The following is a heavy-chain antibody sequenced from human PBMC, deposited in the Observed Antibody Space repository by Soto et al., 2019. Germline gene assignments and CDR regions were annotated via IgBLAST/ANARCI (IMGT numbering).Heavy chain of an antibody. CDR1: GLTVSNNS. V-gene: IGHV3-66*01. D-gene: IGHD3-22*01. J-gene: IGHJ4*02. CDR3: VKDDGGYPSTAPH. CDR2: TFSGGST. Sequence: EVQLVESGGGLVQPGGSLRVSCAASGLTVSNNSMNWVRQITGKGLEWVSITFSGGSTYYGDSAKGRFTISKDISKNSLSLQLDSLGVEDTAVYFCVKDDGGYPSTAPHWGQGTLVTVSS.